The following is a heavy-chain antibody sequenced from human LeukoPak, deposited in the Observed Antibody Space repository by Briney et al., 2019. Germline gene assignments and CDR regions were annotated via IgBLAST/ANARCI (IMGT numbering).Heavy chain of an antibody. CDR2: IIPTFGPA. CDR3: GSAISGYSSGYIYYYFYMDV. V-gene: IGHV1-69*05. D-gene: IGHD5-18*01. Sequence: ASVKASCKASGGSFSEYAISWVRQAPGQGPEWMGGIIPTFGPANYAQKFQGRVTITTDEFTSTVYMELSSLRSEDTAVYYCGSAISGYSSGYIYYYFYMDVWGKGTTVTVSS. CDR1: GGSFSEYA. J-gene: IGHJ6*03.